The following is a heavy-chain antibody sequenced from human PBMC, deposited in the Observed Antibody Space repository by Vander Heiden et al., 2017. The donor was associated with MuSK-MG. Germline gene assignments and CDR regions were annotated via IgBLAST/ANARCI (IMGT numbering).Heavy chain of an antibody. V-gene: IGHV4-34*01. D-gene: IGHD4-4*01. CDR2: INHSGST. CDR3: VVKDYSNKYNWFDP. CDR1: GGSFSGYY. Sequence: QVQLQQWGAGLLKPSETLSLTCAVYGGSFSGYYWSWIRQPPGKGLEWIGEINHSGSTNYNPSLKSRVTISVDTSKNQFSLKLSSVTAADTAVYYCVVKDYSNKYNWFDPWGQGTLVTVSS. J-gene: IGHJ5*02.